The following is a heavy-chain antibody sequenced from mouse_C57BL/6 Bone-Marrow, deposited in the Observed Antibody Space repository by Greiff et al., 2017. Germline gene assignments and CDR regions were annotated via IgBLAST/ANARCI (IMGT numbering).Heavy chain of an antibody. Sequence: VQLQQPGAELVRPGTSVKLSCKASGYTFTSYWMHWVKQRPGQGLEWIGLIDPSDSYTNYNQKFKGKATLTVDTSSSTAYMQLSSLTSEDSAVYYCARAKDYGFDYWGKGTTLTVAS. CDR1: GYTFTSYW. CDR3: ARAKDYGFDY. CDR2: IDPSDSYT. J-gene: IGHJ2*01. D-gene: IGHD1-1*01. V-gene: IGHV1-59*01.